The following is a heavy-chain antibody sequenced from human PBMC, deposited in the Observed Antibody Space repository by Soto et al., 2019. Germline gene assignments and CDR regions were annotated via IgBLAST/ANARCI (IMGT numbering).Heavy chain of an antibody. CDR1: GGSISSSSYY. J-gene: IGHJ6*03. V-gene: IGHV4-39*01. Sequence: QLQLQESSPGLVKPSETLSLTCTVSGGSISSSSYYWGWIRQPPGKGLEWIGSIYYSGSTYYNPSLKSRVTISVDTSKNQFSLKLSSVTAADTAVYYCASRKPVDYYYMDVWGKGTTVTVSS. CDR3: ASRKPVDYYYMDV. CDR2: IYYSGST.